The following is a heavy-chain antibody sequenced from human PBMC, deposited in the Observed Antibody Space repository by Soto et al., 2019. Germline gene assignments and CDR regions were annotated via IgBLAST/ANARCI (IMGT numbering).Heavy chain of an antibody. CDR1: GYTFTSYY. J-gene: IGHJ4*02. Sequence: ASVKVSCKASGYTFTSYYMHWVRQAPGQGLEWMGIINPSGGSTSYAQKFQGRVTMTRDTSTSTVYMELSSLRSEDTAVYYCARVGDIVVVPAAIGPFDYWGQGTLVTVSS. D-gene: IGHD2-2*01. V-gene: IGHV1-46*03. CDR2: INPSGGST. CDR3: ARVGDIVVVPAAIGPFDY.